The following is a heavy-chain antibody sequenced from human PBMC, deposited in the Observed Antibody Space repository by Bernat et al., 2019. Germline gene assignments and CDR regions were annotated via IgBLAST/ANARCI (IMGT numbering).Heavy chain of an antibody. J-gene: IGHJ4*02. Sequence: EVQLVESGRGLVQTGGSLRLSCAASGFTFSSYWMSWVRQAPGKGLEWVANIKQDGSEKYYVDSVKGRFIISRDNAKNSLYLQMNSLRAEDTALYYCAACLRAMGEFDYWGQGTLVTVSS. D-gene: IGHD5-18*01. CDR3: AACLRAMGEFDY. V-gene: IGHV3-7*03. CDR2: IKQDGSEK. CDR1: GFTFSSYW.